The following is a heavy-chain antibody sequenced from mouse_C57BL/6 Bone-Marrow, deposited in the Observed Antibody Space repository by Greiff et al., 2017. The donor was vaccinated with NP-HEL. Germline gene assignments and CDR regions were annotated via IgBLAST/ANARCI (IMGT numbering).Heavy chain of an antibody. V-gene: IGHV1-81*01. CDR2: IYPRSGNT. CDR3: ARNYYGSSGAY. D-gene: IGHD1-1*01. CDR1: GYTFTSYG. J-gene: IGHJ3*01. Sequence: QVQLQQSGAELARPGASVKLSCKASGYTFTSYGISWVKQRTGQGLEWIGEIYPRSGNTYYNEKFKGKATLTADESSSTAYMELRSLTSEDSAVYFCARNYYGSSGAYWGQGTLVTVSA.